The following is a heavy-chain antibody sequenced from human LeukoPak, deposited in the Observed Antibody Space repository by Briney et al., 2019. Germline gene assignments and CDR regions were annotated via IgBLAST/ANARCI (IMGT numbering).Heavy chain of an antibody. D-gene: IGHD2-2*01. V-gene: IGHV3-53*01. Sequence: GGSLRLSCAASGFTVSSNYMSWVRQAPGKGLEWVSVIYSGGSTYCADSVKGRFTISRDNSKNTLYLQMNSLRAEDTAVYYCARGYCSSTSCYGVRGYYFDYWGQGTLVTVSS. J-gene: IGHJ4*02. CDR1: GFTVSSNY. CDR2: IYSGGST. CDR3: ARGYCSSTSCYGVRGYYFDY.